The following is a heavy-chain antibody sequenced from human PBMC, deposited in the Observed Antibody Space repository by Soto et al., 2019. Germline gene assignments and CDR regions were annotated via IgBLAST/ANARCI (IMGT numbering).Heavy chain of an antibody. J-gene: IGHJ6*02. CDR2: ISSSSSTI. V-gene: IGHV3-48*02. D-gene: IGHD6-13*01. CDR1: GFTFSSYS. CDR3: ARGEQQLVRTIYYYYYYGMDV. Sequence: GGSLRLSCAASGFTFSSYSMNWVRQAPGKGLEWVSYISSSSSTIYYADSVKGRFTISRDNAKNSLYLQMNSLRDEDTAVYYCARGEQQLVRTIYYYYYYGMDVWGQGTTVTVSS.